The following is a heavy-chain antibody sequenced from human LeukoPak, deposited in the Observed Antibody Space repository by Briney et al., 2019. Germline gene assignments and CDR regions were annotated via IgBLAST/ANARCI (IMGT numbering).Heavy chain of an antibody. D-gene: IGHD5-24*01. CDR1: GFAFDDYA. Sequence: PGGSLRLSCAASGFAFDDYAMHWVRQAPGTGLEWVSLISGDGGSTYYADSVKGRFTISRDNSKNSLYLQMNSLRTEDTALYYCAKDNRGDGYNSRFDYWGQGTLVTVSP. V-gene: IGHV3-43*02. J-gene: IGHJ4*02. CDR3: AKDNRGDGYNSRFDY. CDR2: ISGDGGST.